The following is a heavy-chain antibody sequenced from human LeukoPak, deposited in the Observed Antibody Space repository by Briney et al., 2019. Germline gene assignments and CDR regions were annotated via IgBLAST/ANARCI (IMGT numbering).Heavy chain of an antibody. CDR2: IYYSGST. CDR3: ARDLVVRGVIYYFDY. J-gene: IGHJ4*02. D-gene: IGHD3-10*01. V-gene: IGHV4-30-4*01. Sequence: PSETLSLTCTVSGGSISSGDYYWSWIRQPLGKGLEWIGYIYYSGSTYYNPSLKSRVTISVDTSKNQFSLKLSSVTAADTAVYYCARDLVVRGVIYYFDYWGQGTLVTVSS. CDR1: GGSISSGDYY.